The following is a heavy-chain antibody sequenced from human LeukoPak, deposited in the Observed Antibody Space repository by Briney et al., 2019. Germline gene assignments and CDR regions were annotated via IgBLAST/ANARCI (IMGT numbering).Heavy chain of an antibody. CDR2: INHSGST. D-gene: IGHD2-15*01. CDR3: ARDNCSGGSCYFDY. CDR1: SGSFSGYY. J-gene: IGHJ4*02. V-gene: IGHV4-34*01. Sequence: SETLSLTCAVYSGSFSGYYWSWIRQPPGKGLEWIGEINHSGSTNYNPSLKSRVTISVDTSKNQFSLKLSSVTAADTAVYYCARDNCSGGSCYFDYWGQGTLVTVSS.